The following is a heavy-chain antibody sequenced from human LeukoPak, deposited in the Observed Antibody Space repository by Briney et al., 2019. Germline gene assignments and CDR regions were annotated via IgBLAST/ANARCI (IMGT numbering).Heavy chain of an antibody. D-gene: IGHD2-2*01. V-gene: IGHV4-4*07. Sequence: SETLSLTCTVSGGSISSYYWSWIRQPAGKGLEWIGRIYTSGSTNYNPSLKSRVTMSVDTSKNQFSLKLSSVTAADTAVYYCARDRRDIVVVPAANGGYYYYYMDVWGKGTTVTASS. CDR1: GGSISSYY. CDR3: ARDRRDIVVVPAANGGYYYYYMDV. CDR2: IYTSGST. J-gene: IGHJ6*03.